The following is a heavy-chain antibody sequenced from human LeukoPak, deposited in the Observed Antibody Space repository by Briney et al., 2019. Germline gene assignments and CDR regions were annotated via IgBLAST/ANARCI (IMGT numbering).Heavy chain of an antibody. CDR1: GFTFSSYG. J-gene: IGHJ4*02. D-gene: IGHD3-10*01. CDR2: IRYDGSNK. Sequence: GGSLRLSCAASGFTFSSYGMHWVRQAPGKGLEWVAFIRYDGSNKYYADSVKGRFTISRDNSKNTLYLQMNSLRAEDTAVYYCAKDLRWFGELLFYDFSPIDYWGQGTLVTVSS. CDR3: AKDLRWFGELLFYDFSPIDY. V-gene: IGHV3-30*02.